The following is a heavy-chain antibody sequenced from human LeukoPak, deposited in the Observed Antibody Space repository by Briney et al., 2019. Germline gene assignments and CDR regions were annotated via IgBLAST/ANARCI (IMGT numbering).Heavy chain of an antibody. D-gene: IGHD3-10*01. V-gene: IGHV3-48*03. CDR2: ISSSGSTI. CDR3: AHYGSGSYSPFDY. Sequence: PGGSLRLSCAASGFTLSSYEMNWVRQAPGKGLEWVSYISSSGSTIYYADSVKGRFTISRDNAKNSPYLQMNSLRAEDTAVYYCAHYGSGSYSPFDYWGQGTLVTVSS. J-gene: IGHJ4*02. CDR1: GFTLSSYE.